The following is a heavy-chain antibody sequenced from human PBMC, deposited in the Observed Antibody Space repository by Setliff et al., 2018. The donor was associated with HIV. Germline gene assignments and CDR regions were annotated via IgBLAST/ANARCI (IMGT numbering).Heavy chain of an antibody. D-gene: IGHD2-2*02. CDR3: ARRFRYCRNTSCYKGLDF. CDR2: IYYSGST. CDR1: GGSISSSSYY. J-gene: IGHJ4*02. V-gene: IGHV4-39*07. Sequence: SETLSLTCTVSGGSISSSSYYWIWVRQPPGEGLEWIGNIYYSGSTNSNPSLKSRVTISVDTSKNQFSLKLTSVSAADTAVYYCARRFRYCRNTSCYKGLDFWSQGTLVTVS.